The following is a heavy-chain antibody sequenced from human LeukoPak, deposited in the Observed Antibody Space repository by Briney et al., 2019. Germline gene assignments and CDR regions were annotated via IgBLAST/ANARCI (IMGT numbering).Heavy chain of an antibody. CDR1: GGFISSSAYY. CDR2: IYYSGST. J-gene: IGHJ4*02. V-gene: IGHV4-39*07. Sequence: PSETLSLTCTVSGGFISSSAYYWAWIRQPSGKGLEWIGSIYYSGSTYYNPSLKSRVTISVDTSKRQFSLNLNSVTAADTAVYYCARENYYDSSGHDYWGQGTLVTVSS. CDR3: ARENYYDSSGHDY. D-gene: IGHD3-22*01.